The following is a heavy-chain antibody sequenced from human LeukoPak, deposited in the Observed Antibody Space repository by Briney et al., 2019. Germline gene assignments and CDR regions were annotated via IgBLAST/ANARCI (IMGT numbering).Heavy chain of an antibody. CDR3: ARVDGGPLNDAFDI. CDR2: IYSGGST. V-gene: IGHV3-53*01. D-gene: IGHD5-24*01. Sequence: PGGSLRLSCAASGFTVSSNYMSWVRQAPGKGLEWVSVIYSGGSTYYADSVKGRFTISRDNSKNTLYLQMNSLRAEDTAVYYCARVDGGPLNDAFDIWGQGTMVTVSS. CDR1: GFTVSSNY. J-gene: IGHJ3*02.